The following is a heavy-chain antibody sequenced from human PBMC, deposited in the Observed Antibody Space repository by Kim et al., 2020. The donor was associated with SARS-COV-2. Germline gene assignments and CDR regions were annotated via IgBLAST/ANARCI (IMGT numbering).Heavy chain of an antibody. Sequence: GGSLRLSCAASGFTFGDYGMHWVRQAPGKGLEWVSGIRWNSSSIDYADSVKGRFTISRDNAKNSLYLQMNSLRAEDTALYYCAKDSISQLSPCYSFGYW. CDR1: GFTFGDYG. V-gene: IGHV3-9*01. CDR3: AKDSISQLSPCYSFGY. J-gene: IGHJ4*01. CDR2: IRWNSSSI. D-gene: IGHD2-21*01.